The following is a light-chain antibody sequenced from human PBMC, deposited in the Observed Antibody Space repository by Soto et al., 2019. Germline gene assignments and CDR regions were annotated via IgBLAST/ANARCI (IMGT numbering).Light chain of an antibody. Sequence: EIVLTQSPGTLSLSPGERATLSCRASQSVSSNYVAWYQQKPGQAPRLLIYGASNRATGIPDRFSGSGSGTDFTLTIRRMETEDFAVYYCHQYGSSPLTFGGGTKVDIK. CDR3: HQYGSSPLT. CDR1: QSVSSNY. J-gene: IGKJ4*01. V-gene: IGKV3-20*01. CDR2: GAS.